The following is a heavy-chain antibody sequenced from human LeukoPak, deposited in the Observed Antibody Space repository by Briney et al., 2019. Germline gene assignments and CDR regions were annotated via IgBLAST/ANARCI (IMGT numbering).Heavy chain of an antibody. CDR3: ARNKVMALAHYFDY. CDR1: GQSLTGGGY. V-gene: IGHV4-38-2*02. D-gene: IGHD2-21*01. J-gene: IGHJ4*02. Sequence: NLSETLSLTCTVSGQSLTGGGYWAWIRQSPGKGLEWIATYYHSATTYYNPSLKSRVTISIDPSKNHSSLTLTSVTAADTAVYFCARNKVMALAHYFDYWGQGTVVTVSS. CDR2: YYHSATT.